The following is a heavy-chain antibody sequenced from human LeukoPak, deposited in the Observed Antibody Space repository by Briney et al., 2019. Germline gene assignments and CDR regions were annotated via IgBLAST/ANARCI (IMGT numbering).Heavy chain of an antibody. CDR3: ARDLVGAPNYYYGMDV. V-gene: IGHV1-46*01. CDR1: GYTFTSYG. D-gene: IGHD1-26*01. CDR2: INPSGGST. Sequence: ASVKVSCKASGYTFTSYGISWVRQAPGQGLEWMGIINPSGGSTSYAQKFQGRVTMTRDTSTNTVYMELSSLRSEDTAVYYCARDLVGAPNYYYGMDVWGQGTTVTVSS. J-gene: IGHJ6*02.